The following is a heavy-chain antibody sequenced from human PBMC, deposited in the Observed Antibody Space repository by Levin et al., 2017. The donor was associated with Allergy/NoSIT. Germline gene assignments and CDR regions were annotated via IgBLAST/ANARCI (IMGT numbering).Heavy chain of an antibody. J-gene: IGHJ4*02. CDR2: ISYDGSNK. CDR1: GFTFSSYG. Sequence: PGGSLRLSCAASGFTFSSYGMHWVRQAPGKGLEWVAVISYDGSNKYYADSVKGRFTISRDNSKNTLYLQMNSLRAEDTAVYYCAKDLTTVIHWVVTAIGCDYWGQGTLVTVSS. D-gene: IGHD2-21*02. V-gene: IGHV3-30*18. CDR3: AKDLTTVIHWVVTAIGCDY.